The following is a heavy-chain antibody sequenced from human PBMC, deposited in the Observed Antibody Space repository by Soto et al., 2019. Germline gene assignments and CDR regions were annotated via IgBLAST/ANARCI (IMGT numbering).Heavy chain of an antibody. CDR1: GNSFTTYW. J-gene: IGHJ6*03. CDR3: ARRNFPSSSWFNTDYYYMDV. CDR2: IYPDDSDT. V-gene: IGHV5-51*01. D-gene: IGHD6-13*01. Sequence: PGESLKISCKGSGNSFTTYWIGWVRQMPGKGLEWMGIIYPDDSDTRYSPPFQGQVTISADKSISTAYLQWSSLKASDTAMYYCARRNFPSSSWFNTDYYYMDVWGKGTTVTVSS.